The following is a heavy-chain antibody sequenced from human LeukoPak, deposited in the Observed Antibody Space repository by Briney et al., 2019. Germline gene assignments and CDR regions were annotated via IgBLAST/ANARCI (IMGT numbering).Heavy chain of an antibody. J-gene: IGHJ4*02. Sequence: PRGSLRPSCAASGFTFSTYAMNWVRQAPGKGLDWVSGISGSGGSTYYADSVKGRFIISRDNSKNTLYLQMNSLRAEDTAVYYCVNVRYFDWYYFDYWGQGALVSVCS. D-gene: IGHD3-9*01. CDR2: ISGSGGST. V-gene: IGHV3-23*01. CDR1: GFTFSTYA. CDR3: VNVRYFDWYYFDY.